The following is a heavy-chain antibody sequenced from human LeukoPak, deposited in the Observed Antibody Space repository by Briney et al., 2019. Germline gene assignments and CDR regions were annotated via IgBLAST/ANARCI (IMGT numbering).Heavy chain of an antibody. J-gene: IGHJ4*02. V-gene: IGHV3-48*04. CDR3: ARDDYNGGGSY. D-gene: IGHD3-22*01. CDR2: ISSSSGTR. Sequence: GGSLRLSCAASGGTCNSDDMDWVGQAPGMGLEGVSYISSSSGTRYYADSGKGRFTIYRDNAKNSLYLYMNSLRVDDTAVYYCARDDYNGGGSYWGQGILVTVSS. CDR1: GGTCNSDD.